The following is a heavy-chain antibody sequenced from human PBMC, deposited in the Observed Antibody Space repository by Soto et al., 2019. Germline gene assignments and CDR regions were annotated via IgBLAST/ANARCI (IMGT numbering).Heavy chain of an antibody. V-gene: IGHV4-31*03. Sequence: SETLSLTCTVSGGSISSGGYYWSWIRQHLGKGLEWIGYIYYSGSTYYNPSLKSRVTISVDTSKNQFSLKLSSVTAADTAVYYCARDVTVSWFDPWGQRTLVTVSS. CDR2: IYYSGST. CDR3: ARDVTVSWFDP. CDR1: GGSISSGGYY. D-gene: IGHD1-20*01. J-gene: IGHJ5*02.